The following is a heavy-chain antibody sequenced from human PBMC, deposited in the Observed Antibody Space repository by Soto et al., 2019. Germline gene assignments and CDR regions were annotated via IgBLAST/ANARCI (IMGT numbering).Heavy chain of an antibody. V-gene: IGHV3-21*01. D-gene: IGHD3-10*01. CDR3: ARDSTLLWLGESSLYYYYYGMYV. J-gene: IGHJ6*02. Sequence: GGSLRLSCAASGFTFSSYSMNWVRQAPGKGLEWVSSISSSSSYIYYADSVKGRFTISRDNAKNSLYLQMNSLRAEDTAVYYCARDSTLLWLGESSLYYYYYGMYVWGQGTTVTVSS. CDR2: ISSSSSYI. CDR1: GFTFSSYS.